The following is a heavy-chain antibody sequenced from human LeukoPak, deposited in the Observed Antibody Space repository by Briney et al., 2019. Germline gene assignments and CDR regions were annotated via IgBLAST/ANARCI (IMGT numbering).Heavy chain of an antibody. V-gene: IGHV1-18*01. J-gene: IGHJ3*02. Sequence: GASVKVSCKASGGTFSSYAISWVRQAPGQGLEWMGWISAYNGNTNYAQKLQGRVTMTTDTSTSTAYMELRSLRSDDTAVYYCARDLLVGATSAFDIWGQGTMVTVSS. CDR1: GGTFSSYA. D-gene: IGHD1-26*01. CDR2: ISAYNGNT. CDR3: ARDLLVGATSAFDI.